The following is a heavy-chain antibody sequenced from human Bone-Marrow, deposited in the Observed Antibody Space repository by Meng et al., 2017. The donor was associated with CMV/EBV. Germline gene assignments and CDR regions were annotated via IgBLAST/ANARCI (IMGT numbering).Heavy chain of an antibody. CDR3: ARNNYDFWSGGPYYYGMDF. J-gene: IGHJ6*02. V-gene: IGHV4-61*01. Sequence: SETLSLTCTVSGGSVSSGSYYWSWIRQPPGKGLEWIGYIYYSGSTNYNPSLKSRVTISVDTSKNQFSLKLSSVTAADTAVYYCARNNYDFWSGGPYYYGMDFWGPGNTVNVSS. CDR1: GGSVSSGSYY. CDR2: IYYSGST. D-gene: IGHD3-3*01.